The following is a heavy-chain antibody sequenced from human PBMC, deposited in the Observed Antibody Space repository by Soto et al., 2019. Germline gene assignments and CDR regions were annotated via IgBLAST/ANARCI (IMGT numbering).Heavy chain of an antibody. D-gene: IGHD3-22*01. Sequence: SETLSLTCTVSGGSISSSSYYWGWIRQPPGKGLEWIGSIYYSGSTYYNPSLKSRVTISVDTSKNQFSLKLSSVTAADTAVYYCATDYYDSSGYSGYWGQGTLVTVSS. J-gene: IGHJ4*02. CDR1: GGSISSSSYY. CDR2: IYYSGST. V-gene: IGHV4-39*01. CDR3: ATDYYDSSGYSGY.